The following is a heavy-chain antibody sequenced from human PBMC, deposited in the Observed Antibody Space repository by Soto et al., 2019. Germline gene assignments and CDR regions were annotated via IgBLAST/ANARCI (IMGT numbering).Heavy chain of an antibody. Sequence: ASVKVSCKASGYTFTSYDINWVRQATGQGLERMGWMNPNSGNTGYAQKFQGRVTMTRNTSISTAYMELSSLRSEDTAVYYCAREGMGYCSGGSCGWFDPWGQGTLVTVSS. D-gene: IGHD2-15*01. CDR2: MNPNSGNT. CDR3: AREGMGYCSGGSCGWFDP. V-gene: IGHV1-8*01. J-gene: IGHJ5*02. CDR1: GYTFTSYD.